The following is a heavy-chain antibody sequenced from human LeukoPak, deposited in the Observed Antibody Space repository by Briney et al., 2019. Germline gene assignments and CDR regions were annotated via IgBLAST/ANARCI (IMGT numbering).Heavy chain of an antibody. CDR3: ARDGRGYCSSTSCYGPFDY. CDR1: GYTFTSYG. J-gene: IGHJ4*02. D-gene: IGHD2-2*01. V-gene: IGHV1-18*04. Sequence: GASVKVSCKASGYTFTSYGISWVRQAPGQGLEWMGGISAYNGNTNYAQKLQGRVTMTTDTSTSTAYMELRSLRSDDTAVYYCARDGRGYCSSTSCYGPFDYWGQGTLVTVSS. CDR2: ISAYNGNT.